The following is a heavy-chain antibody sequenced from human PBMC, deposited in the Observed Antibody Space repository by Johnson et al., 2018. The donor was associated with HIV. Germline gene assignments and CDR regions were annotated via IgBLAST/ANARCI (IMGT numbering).Heavy chain of an antibody. D-gene: IGHD3-22*01. V-gene: IGHV3-64*01. CDR1: GFTLSSYG. CDR2: ISSNGGRT. Sequence: EVQLVESGGGLVQPGGSLRLSCAASGFTLSSYGMHWVRRAPGKGLEYVSAISSNGGRTYYANSVKGRFTISRDNSKNTLYLQMGSLRAEDMAVYYCARDLYDSSVGAFDIWGQGTMVTVSS. J-gene: IGHJ3*02. CDR3: ARDLYDSSVGAFDI.